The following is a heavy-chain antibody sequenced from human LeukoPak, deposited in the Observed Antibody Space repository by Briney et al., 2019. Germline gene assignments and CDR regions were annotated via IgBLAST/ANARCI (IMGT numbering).Heavy chain of an antibody. Sequence: GGSLRLSCAASGFTFSSYSMNWVRQAPGKGLEWVSSISSSGSYIYYADSVKGRFTISRDNAKNSLYLQMNSLRAEDTAVYYCARPSEKGYYYDSSGYFDYWGQGTLVTVSS. V-gene: IGHV3-21*01. CDR3: ARPSEKGYYYDSSGYFDY. CDR1: GFTFSSYS. D-gene: IGHD3-22*01. J-gene: IGHJ4*02. CDR2: ISSSGSYI.